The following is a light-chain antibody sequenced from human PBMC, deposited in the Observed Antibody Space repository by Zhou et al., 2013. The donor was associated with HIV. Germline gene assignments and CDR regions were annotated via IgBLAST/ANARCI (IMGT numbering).Light chain of an antibody. CDR1: QSISSY. CDR3: HQSYTVPPVPARRSS. J-gene: IGKJ1*01. V-gene: IGKV1-39*01. CDR2: GAS. Sequence: DIQMTQSPSSLSASVGDRVTITCRASQSISSYLNWYQQKPGKAPKVLIYGASSLRSGVPSRFSGSGSGTHFTLTISSLPTRSILQLYFCHQSYTVPPVPARRSSFG.